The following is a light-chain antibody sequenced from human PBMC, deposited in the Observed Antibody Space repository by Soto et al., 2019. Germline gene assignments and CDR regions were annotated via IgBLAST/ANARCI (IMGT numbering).Light chain of an antibody. J-gene: IGKJ2*01. CDR3: QQYGTSPYT. V-gene: IGKV3-20*01. CDR1: QSVTSTY. Sequence: EIVLTQSPGTLSLSPGERATLSCRASQSVTSTYLAWYQQKPGQTPRLLIYGASNRATVIPVRFSGSGSGTDFTLTISRLEPEDFAVYYCQQYGTSPYTFGQGTKLEIK. CDR2: GAS.